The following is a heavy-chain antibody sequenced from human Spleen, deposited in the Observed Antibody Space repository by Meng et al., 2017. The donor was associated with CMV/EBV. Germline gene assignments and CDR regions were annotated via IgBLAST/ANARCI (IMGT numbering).Heavy chain of an antibody. CDR2: VSWNGSRT. D-gene: IGHD4-17*01. Sequence: GESLKISCAASGFTFSNSDMNWVRQAPGKGLEWVSGVSWNGSRTHYADSVKGRFTISRDKSRNTLHLQMNSLRAEDTAVYYCAKATHAYDFHDYGDWFDPWGQGTLVTVSS. V-gene: IGHV3-19*01. J-gene: IGHJ5*02. CDR3: AKATHAYDFHDYGDWFDP. CDR1: GFTFSNSD.